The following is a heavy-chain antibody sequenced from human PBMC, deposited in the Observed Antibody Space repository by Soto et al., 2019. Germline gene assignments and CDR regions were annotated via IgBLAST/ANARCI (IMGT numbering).Heavy chain of an antibody. J-gene: IGHJ4*02. V-gene: IGHV3-23*01. D-gene: IGHD2-2*01. Sequence: CAASGFTFSSYAMSWVRQAPGKGLEWISAISGSANNAYYADSVKGRFTISRDNAKNSLYLQMNSLRAEDTAVYYCARAYCSSTSCYPDYWGQGTLVTVSS. CDR1: GFTFSSYA. CDR3: ARAYCSSTSCYPDY. CDR2: ISGSANNA.